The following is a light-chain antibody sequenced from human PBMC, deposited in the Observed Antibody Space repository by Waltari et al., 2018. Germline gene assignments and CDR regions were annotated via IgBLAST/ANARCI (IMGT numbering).Light chain of an antibody. V-gene: IGKV3-20*01. CDR2: AAS. CDR3: QHYVTLPVT. CDR1: QSVRRT. J-gene: IGKJ1*01. Sequence: ELVLTQSPGTLSLSPGDRATLSCRTSQSVRRTLAWYQQKPDQGPRLLIYAASSRATGIPDRFSGSGSVTDFSLTISRLEPEDFAVYYCQHYVTLPVTFGPGTKVEIK.